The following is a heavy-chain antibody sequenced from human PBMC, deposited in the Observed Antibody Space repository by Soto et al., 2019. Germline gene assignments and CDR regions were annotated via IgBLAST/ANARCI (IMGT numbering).Heavy chain of an antibody. D-gene: IGHD4-4*01. CDR1: GGPFSSHT. V-gene: IGHV1-69*13. CDR2: IIPLYGTS. J-gene: IGHJ6*02. CDR3: ALGTTVVAFYYYYGMDG. Sequence: SVKVSCKASGGPFSSHTISWVRQAPGQGLEWMGGIIPLYGTSNYAQNFQDRVTITADESTSTAYMELSSLRSDDTAVYYCALGTTVVAFYYYYGMDGWGQGTTVTVSS.